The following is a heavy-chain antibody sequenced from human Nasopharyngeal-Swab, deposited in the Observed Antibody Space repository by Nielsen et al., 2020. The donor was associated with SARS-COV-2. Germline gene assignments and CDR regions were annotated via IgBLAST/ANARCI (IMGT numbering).Heavy chain of an antibody. CDR2: ISAYNGNT. D-gene: IGHD3-3*01. CDR3: ARDPRDNYDFWSGYYKNYYYGMDV. J-gene: IGHJ6*02. Sequence: ASVKVSCKASGYTFTSYGISWVRQAPGQGLEGMGWISAYNGNTNYAQKLQGRVTMTTDTSTSTAYMDLRSLRSDDTAVYYCARDPRDNYDFWSGYYKNYYYGMDVWGQGTTVTVSS. CDR1: GYTFTSYG. V-gene: IGHV1-18*01.